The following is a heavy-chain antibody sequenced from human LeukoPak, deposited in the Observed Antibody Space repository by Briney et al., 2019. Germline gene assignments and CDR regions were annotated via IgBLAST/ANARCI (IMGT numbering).Heavy chain of an antibody. V-gene: IGHV2-5*02. J-gene: IGHJ4*02. CDR2: IYWDDDK. CDR3: AHMAVADPEIPRIFDY. CDR1: GFSLSATGVG. Sequence: SGPTLVNPTQTLTLTCTFSGFSLSATGVGVGWIRQPPGKALDWLALIYWDDDKYYSPSLKSRLTVTKDTSKNQVVLTMTNVDPVDTATYYCAHMAVADPEIPRIFDYWGQGTLVTVSS. D-gene: IGHD6-19*01.